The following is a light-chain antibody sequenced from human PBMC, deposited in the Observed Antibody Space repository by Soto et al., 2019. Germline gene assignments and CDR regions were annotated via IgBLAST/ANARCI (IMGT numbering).Light chain of an antibody. CDR3: QQTYSAPPT. V-gene: IGKV1-39*01. Sequence: DIQMTQSPSSLSASVGDRVTITCRASQSISSYLNWYQQKPGKAPKVLIYATSSLEGGVPSRFSGSGSGTDFTLTISSLQPEDCAAYYCQQTYSAPPTCGPGTKVNLK. CDR2: ATS. J-gene: IGKJ3*01. CDR1: QSISSY.